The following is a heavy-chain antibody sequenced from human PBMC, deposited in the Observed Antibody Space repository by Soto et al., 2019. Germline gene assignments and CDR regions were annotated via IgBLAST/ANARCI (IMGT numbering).Heavy chain of an antibody. V-gene: IGHV3-33*01. J-gene: IGHJ4*02. CDR3: AGGTRYDTWFFGY. CDR2: LWYDGSRE. CDR1: GFSVSTHV. Sequence: QVQLVESGGGVVQPGRSLRLSCTASGFSVSTHVIHWVRQAPGKGLEWVAVLWYDGSREYYAESVKGRFTISRDNSKNTMYPQMNSLGAGGKGVYYLAGGTRYDTWFFGYLGQGTLATVSS. D-gene: IGHD3-22*01.